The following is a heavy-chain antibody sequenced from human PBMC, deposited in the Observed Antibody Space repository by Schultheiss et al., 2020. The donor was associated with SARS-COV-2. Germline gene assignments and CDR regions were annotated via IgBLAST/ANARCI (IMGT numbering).Heavy chain of an antibody. D-gene: IGHD3-10*01. V-gene: IGHV3-33*06. CDR3: AKGLWFGELSIEGDY. Sequence: GGSLRLSCAASGFTFSTYGMHWVRQAPGKGLEWVAVIWYDGSNKYYADSVKGRFTISRDNSKNTLYLQMNSLRAEDTAVYYCAKGLWFGELSIEGDYWGQGTLVTVSS. CDR1: GFTFSTYG. J-gene: IGHJ4*02. CDR2: IWYDGSNK.